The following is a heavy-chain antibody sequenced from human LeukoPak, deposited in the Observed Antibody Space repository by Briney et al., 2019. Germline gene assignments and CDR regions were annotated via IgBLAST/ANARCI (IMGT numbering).Heavy chain of an antibody. D-gene: IGHD5-12*01. CDR1: EFTFSDYY. J-gene: IGHJ3*02. CDR2: ISSGGSTI. V-gene: IGHV3-11*01. CDR3: ARGARYSGYDHDAFDI. Sequence: GGSLRLSCGASEFTFSDYYMSWIRQAPGMGLEWVSYISSGGSTIYYADSVKGRFTISRDNARNSLNLQMNSLRAEDTALYYCARGARYSGYDHDAFDIWGQGTKVTVSS.